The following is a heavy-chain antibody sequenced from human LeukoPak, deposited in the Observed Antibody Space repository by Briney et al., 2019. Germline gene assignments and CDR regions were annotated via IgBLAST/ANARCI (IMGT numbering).Heavy chain of an antibody. CDR3: ARLGGYGYFDY. V-gene: IGHV4-59*01. CDR1: GGSISSYY. D-gene: IGHD5-12*01. Sequence: KPSETLSLTCTVSGGSISSYYWSWIRQPPGKGLEWIGYIYYSGSTNYKPSPKSRVTISVDTSKSPFSLKLSSVTAADTAVYYCARLGGYGYFDYWGQGTLVTVSS. CDR2: IYYSGST. J-gene: IGHJ4*02.